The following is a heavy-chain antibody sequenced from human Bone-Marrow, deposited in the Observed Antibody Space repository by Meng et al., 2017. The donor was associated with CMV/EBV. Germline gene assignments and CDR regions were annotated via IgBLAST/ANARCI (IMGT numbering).Heavy chain of an antibody. CDR2: INPNSGGT. Sequence: CKASGYTCTGYYMHWVREAPGQGLEWMGWINPNSGGTNYAQKFQGRVTMTRDTSISTAYMELSRLRSDDTAVYYCARTTLVSSGWYGWGQGTLVTVSS. J-gene: IGHJ4*02. CDR1: GYTCTGYY. V-gene: IGHV1-2*02. D-gene: IGHD6-19*01. CDR3: ARTTLVSSGWYG.